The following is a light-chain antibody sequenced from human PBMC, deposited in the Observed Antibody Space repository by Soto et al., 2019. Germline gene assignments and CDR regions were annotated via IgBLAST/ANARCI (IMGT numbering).Light chain of an antibody. CDR2: EVN. CDR3: SSYSPTSPLV. CDR1: SSDVGGNDY. J-gene: IGLJ1*01. V-gene: IGLV2-14*01. Sequence: QSALTQPASVSGSPGQSVTISCTGASSDVGGNDYVSWYQQHPGKAPKLILYEVNNRPSGVSNHFSGSKSGNTASLIISGLQPDAEVDYYGSSYSPTSPLVFGSGTKVPVL.